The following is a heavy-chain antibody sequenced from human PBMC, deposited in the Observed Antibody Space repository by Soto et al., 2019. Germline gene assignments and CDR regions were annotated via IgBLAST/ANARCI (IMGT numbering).Heavy chain of an antibody. J-gene: IGHJ2*01. Sequence: QVQLQESGPGLVKPSGTLSLTCAVSGGSISSSNWWSWVRQPPGKGLEWIGEIYHSGSTNYNPSLKSRVTISVDKSKNQFSLKLSSVTAADTAVYYCARLLITMILVVPRPRYFDLWGRGTLVTVSS. CDR3: ARLLITMILVVPRPRYFDL. CDR1: GGSISSSNW. V-gene: IGHV4-4*02. CDR2: IYHSGST. D-gene: IGHD3-22*01.